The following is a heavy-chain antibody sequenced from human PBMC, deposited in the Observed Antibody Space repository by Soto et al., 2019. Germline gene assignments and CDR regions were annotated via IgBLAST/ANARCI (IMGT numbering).Heavy chain of an antibody. CDR3: ARVNYGNYYYYYGMDV. V-gene: IGHV4-31*03. CDR2: IYYSGST. CDR1: GGSISSGGYY. Sequence: SETLSLTCTVSGGSISSGGYYWSWIRQHPGKGLEWIGYIYYSGSTYYNPSLKSRVTISVDTSKNQFSLKLNSVTAADTAVYYCARVNYGNYYYYYGMDVWGQRTTVTVSS. D-gene: IGHD4-17*01. J-gene: IGHJ6*02.